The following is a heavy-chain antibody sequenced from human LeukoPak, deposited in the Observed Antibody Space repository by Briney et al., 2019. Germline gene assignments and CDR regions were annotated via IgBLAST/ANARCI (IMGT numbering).Heavy chain of an antibody. D-gene: IGHD3-3*01. Sequence: GGSLRLSCAASGFTFSSYAMSWVRQAPGKGLEWVSAISGSGGSTYYADSVKGRFTISRDNSKNTLYLQMNSLRAEDTAVYYCAKEVANDFWSGYYYYYYMDVWGKGTTVTVSS. CDR1: GFTFSSYA. CDR2: ISGSGGST. V-gene: IGHV3-23*01. J-gene: IGHJ6*03. CDR3: AKEVANDFWSGYYYYYYMDV.